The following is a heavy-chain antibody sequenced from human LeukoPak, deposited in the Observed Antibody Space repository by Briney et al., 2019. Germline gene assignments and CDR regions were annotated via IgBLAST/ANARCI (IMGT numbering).Heavy chain of an antibody. V-gene: IGHV4-34*01. D-gene: IGHD3-3*02. CDR1: GGSFSGYY. CDR2: INHSGST. CDR3: ARYPIFNQMIY. Sequence: SETLSLTCAVYGGSFSGYYWSWIRQPPGKGLEWIGEINHSGSTNYNPSLKSRVTISVDTSKNQFSLKLSSVTAADTAVYYCARYPIFNQMIYWGQGTLVTVSS. J-gene: IGHJ4*02.